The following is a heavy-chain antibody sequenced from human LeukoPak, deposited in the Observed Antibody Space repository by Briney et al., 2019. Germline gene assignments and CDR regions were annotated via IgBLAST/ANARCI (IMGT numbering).Heavy chain of an antibody. CDR1: GGSISSYY. Sequence: PSETLSLTCTVSGGSISSYYWSWIRQPPGKGLEWIGYIYYSGSTNYNPSLKSRVTISVDASKNQSSLNLTSVTAADTAVYYCARVSGYGGNSGVWGQGTLVTVSS. CDR2: IYYSGST. J-gene: IGHJ4*02. CDR3: ARVSGYGGNSGV. V-gene: IGHV4-59*01. D-gene: IGHD4-23*01.